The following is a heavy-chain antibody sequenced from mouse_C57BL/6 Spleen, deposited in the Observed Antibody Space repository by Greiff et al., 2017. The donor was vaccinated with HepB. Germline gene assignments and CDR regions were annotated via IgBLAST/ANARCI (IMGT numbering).Heavy chain of an antibody. Sequence: EVKVEESGPGLVKPSQSLSLTCSVTGYSITSGYYWNWIRQFPGNKLEWMGYISYDGSNNYNPSLKNRISITRDTSKNQFFLKLNSVTTEDTATYYCARDKGYGSTWFAYWGQGTLVTVSA. V-gene: IGHV3-6*01. CDR3: ARDKGYGSTWFAY. CDR2: ISYDGSN. CDR1: GYSITSGYY. J-gene: IGHJ3*01. D-gene: IGHD1-1*01.